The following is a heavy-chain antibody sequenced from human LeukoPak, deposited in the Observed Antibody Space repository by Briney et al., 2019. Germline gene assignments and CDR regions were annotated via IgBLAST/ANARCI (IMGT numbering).Heavy chain of an antibody. V-gene: IGHV3-53*01. CDR1: GFTVSSNY. CDR3: AKLTEVAPTRPQGFDL. Sequence: GGSLRLSCAASGFTVSSNYMSWVRQAPGKGLEWVSVIYSGGSTYYADSVKGRFTISRDNSENTLFLQMNSLRAEDTAVYYCAKLTEVAPTRPQGFDLWGRGTLVTVSS. J-gene: IGHJ2*01. D-gene: IGHD5-12*01. CDR2: IYSGGST.